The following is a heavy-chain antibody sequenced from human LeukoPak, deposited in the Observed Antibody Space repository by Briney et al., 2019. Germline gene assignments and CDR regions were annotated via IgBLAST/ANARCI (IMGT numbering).Heavy chain of an antibody. CDR2: IYPGDPDT. Sequence: GESLKISCKGSGYSFTSYWIGWVRQMPGKGLEWMGIIYPGDPDTRYSPSFQGQVTISADKSISTAYLQWSSLKASDTAMYYCARRTTVTTTNFDYWGQGTLVTVSS. CDR1: GYSFTSYW. CDR3: ARRTTVTTTNFDY. D-gene: IGHD4-17*01. V-gene: IGHV5-51*01. J-gene: IGHJ4*02.